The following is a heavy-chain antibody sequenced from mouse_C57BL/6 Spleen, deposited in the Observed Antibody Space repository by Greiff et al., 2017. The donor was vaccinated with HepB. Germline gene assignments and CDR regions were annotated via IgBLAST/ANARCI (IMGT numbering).Heavy chain of an antibody. V-gene: IGHV1-72*01. Sequence: QVQLKESGAELVKPGASVKLSCKASGYTFTSYWMHWVKQRPGRGLEWIGRIDPNSGGTKYNEKFKSKATLTVDKPSSTAYMQLSSLTSEDSAVYYCAMTVRRGRVYFDYWGQGTTLTVSS. CDR1: GYTFTSYW. J-gene: IGHJ2*01. CDR2: IDPNSGGT. CDR3: AMTVRRGRVYFDY. D-gene: IGHD2-14*01.